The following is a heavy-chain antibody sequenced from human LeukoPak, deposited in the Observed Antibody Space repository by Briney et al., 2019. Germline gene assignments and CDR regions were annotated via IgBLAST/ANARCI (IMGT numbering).Heavy chain of an antibody. V-gene: IGHV3-33*01. CDR3: ARGSGYSYGLNDY. CDR1: GFTFSSYG. CDR2: IWYDGSNK. D-gene: IGHD5-18*01. Sequence: GGSLRLSCAASGFTFSSYGMHWVRQAPGKGLEWVAVIWYDGSNKYYADSVKGRFTISRDNSKNTLYLQMNSLRAEDTAVYYCARGSGYSYGLNDYWGQGTLATVSS. J-gene: IGHJ4*02.